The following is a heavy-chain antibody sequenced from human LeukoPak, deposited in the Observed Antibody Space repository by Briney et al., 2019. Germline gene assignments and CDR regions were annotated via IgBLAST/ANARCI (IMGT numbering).Heavy chain of an antibody. CDR1: GFTFSSYN. J-gene: IGHJ6*03. V-gene: IGHV3-21*01. CDR3: ARDPYSGNYYAYYYYYMDV. Sequence: GGSLRLSCAASGFTFSSYNMNWVRQAPGKELERVSSITYSSSHTYYADSVKGRFTISRDNADNSLYLQMDNLRAEDTAVCYCARDPYSGNYYAYYYYYMDVWGKGTTVTVSS. CDR2: ITYSSSHT. D-gene: IGHD1-26*01.